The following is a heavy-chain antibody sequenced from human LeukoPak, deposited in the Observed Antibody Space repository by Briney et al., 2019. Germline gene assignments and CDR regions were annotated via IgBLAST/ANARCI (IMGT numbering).Heavy chain of an antibody. D-gene: IGHD2-15*01. J-gene: IGHJ4*02. V-gene: IGHV1-18*01. CDR2: ISAYNDNT. CDR3: ARAPMAAATRVDY. Sequence: ASVKVSCKAPGYTFTNYAISWVRQAPGQGLEWMGWISAYNDNTNYTQKFQGRVTTTTDTSTTTAYLELRSLRSDDAAVYYCARAPMAAATRVDYWGQGTLVTVSS. CDR1: GYTFTNYA.